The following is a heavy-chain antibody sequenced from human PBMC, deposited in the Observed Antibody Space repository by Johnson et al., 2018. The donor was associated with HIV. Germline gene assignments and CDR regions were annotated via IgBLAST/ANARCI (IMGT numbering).Heavy chain of an antibody. D-gene: IGHD1-7*01. Sequence: VQLVESGGGVVQPGRSLRLSCAVSGFTFDDYAMHWVRQAPGKGLEWVSGISWNSGSIGYADSVKGRFTISRDNAKNSLYLQMNSLRAEDTAVYYCARERSGTIAFDIWGQGTMVTVSS. V-gene: IGHV3-9*01. J-gene: IGHJ3*02. CDR2: ISWNSGSI. CDR3: ARERSGTIAFDI. CDR1: GFTFDDYA.